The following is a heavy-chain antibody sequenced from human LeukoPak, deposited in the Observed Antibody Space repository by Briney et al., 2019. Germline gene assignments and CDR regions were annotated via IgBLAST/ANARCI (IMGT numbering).Heavy chain of an antibody. CDR1: GGSISSRDYY. Sequence: SETLSLTCTVSGGSISSRDYYWSWIRQPPGKGLEWIGYTYYSGSTYYNPSLKSRATISVDTSKNQFSLKLTSVTAADTAVYYCARPYYYDSRIDPWGQGTLVTVSS. CDR2: TYYSGST. J-gene: IGHJ5*02. V-gene: IGHV4-30-4*01. CDR3: ARPYYYDSRIDP. D-gene: IGHD3-22*01.